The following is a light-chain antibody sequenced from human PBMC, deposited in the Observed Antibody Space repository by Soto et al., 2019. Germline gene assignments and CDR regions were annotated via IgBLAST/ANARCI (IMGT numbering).Light chain of an antibody. CDR1: QSVSSSY. CDR3: QQYGSSPPWT. J-gene: IGKJ1*01. V-gene: IGKV3-20*01. Sequence: EIVLTQSPGTLSLSPGERATLSCRASQSVSSSYLAWYQQKPGQAPRLLIYGASSRATGIPDRFSGSGTGTDFPFTIGRPEPEDFVVYYCQQYGSSPPWTFGQGTKVEIK. CDR2: GAS.